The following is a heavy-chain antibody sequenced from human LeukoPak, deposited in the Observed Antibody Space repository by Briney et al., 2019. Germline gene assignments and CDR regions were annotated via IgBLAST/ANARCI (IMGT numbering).Heavy chain of an antibody. J-gene: IGHJ5*02. CDR3: ARDGDAYCGGDCYT. CDR2: ISYDGINK. CDR1: GFTFSNYA. V-gene: IGHV3-30*14. D-gene: IGHD2-21*02. Sequence: GRSLRLSCAASGFTFSNYAMHWVRQAPGKGLEWVALISYDGINKYYADSVTGRFTISRDDSKNTLYLQMNSLRAEDTALYYCARDGDAYCGGDCYTWGQGTLVTVSS.